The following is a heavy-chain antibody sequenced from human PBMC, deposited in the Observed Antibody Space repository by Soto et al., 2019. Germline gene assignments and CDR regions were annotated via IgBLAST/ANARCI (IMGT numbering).Heavy chain of an antibody. J-gene: IGHJ4*02. CDR3: ARLDKVLVQTFDY. Sequence: SETLSLTCTVSGGSISKNDYYWAWIRQPPGKGLEWIGTIYYSGNTYYNPSLKSRVTISVDTSKDQFSLKLSSVTAADTAVYHCARLDKVLVQTFDYWGQGTLVTVSS. D-gene: IGHD5-18*01. V-gene: IGHV4-39*01. CDR1: GGSISKNDYY. CDR2: IYYSGNT.